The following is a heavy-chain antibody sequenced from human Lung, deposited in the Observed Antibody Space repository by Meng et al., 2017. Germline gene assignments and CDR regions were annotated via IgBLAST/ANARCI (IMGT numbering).Heavy chain of an antibody. Sequence: LESGPGLFKPREALSLTCSVSGGSISTSGYYWGWIRQPPGKGLEWIGSIGHSGFTYYTPSLKSRVAVSLDTSKSQFSLMLTSVTAADTAVYYCVRSSAWVRTGFDPWGQGTLVTVSS. CDR2: IGHSGFT. CDR1: GGSISTSGYY. D-gene: IGHD6-19*01. J-gene: IGHJ5*02. V-gene: IGHV4-39*01. CDR3: VRSSAWVRTGFDP.